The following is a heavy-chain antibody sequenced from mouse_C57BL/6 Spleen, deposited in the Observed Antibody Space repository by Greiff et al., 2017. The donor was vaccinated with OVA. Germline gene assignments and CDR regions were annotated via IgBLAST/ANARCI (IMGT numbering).Heavy chain of an antibody. D-gene: IGHD1-1*01. Sequence: EVQLQQSGAELVKPGASVKLSCTASGFNIKDYYMHWVKQRTEQGLEWIGRIDPEDGETKYAPKFQGKATLTADTSSTTAYLQLSSLTSEDTAVEYCARRRGSSCYAMDYWGQGTSVTVSS. J-gene: IGHJ4*01. CDR1: GFNIKDYY. CDR2: IDPEDGET. CDR3: ARRRGSSCYAMDY. V-gene: IGHV14-2*01.